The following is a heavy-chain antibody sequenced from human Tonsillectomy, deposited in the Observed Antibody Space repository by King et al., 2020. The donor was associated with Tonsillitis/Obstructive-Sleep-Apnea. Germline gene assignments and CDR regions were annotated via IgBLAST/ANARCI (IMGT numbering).Heavy chain of an antibody. V-gene: IGHV4-34*01. CDR2: INHSGTT. D-gene: IGHD4-17*01. CDR3: ASAYLYGDYAWYCDL. Sequence: VQLQQWGAGLLKPSETLSLTCAVYGGSFSGYYWSWIRQSPGKGLEWIGEINHSGTTNYNPSLKSRVPISVDTSKNQFSLKLSSVTVADTAVYYCASAYLYGDYAWYCDLWGRGTPVTVSS. CDR1: GGSFSGYY. J-gene: IGHJ2*01.